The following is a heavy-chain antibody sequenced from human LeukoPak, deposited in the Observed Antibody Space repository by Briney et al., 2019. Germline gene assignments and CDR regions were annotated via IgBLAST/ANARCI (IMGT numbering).Heavy chain of an antibody. J-gene: IGHJ4*02. CDR3: AKAFRDYVPFDY. V-gene: IGHV3-23*01. CDR2: ISRSGGST. Sequence: GGSLRLSCAASGFTFSSHAMSWVRQAPGKGLEWVSAISRSGGSTYYADSVKGRFTISRDNSKNTLYLQMNSLRAEDTAVYYCAKAFRDYVPFDYWGQGTLVTLSS. D-gene: IGHD4-17*01. CDR1: GFTFSSHA.